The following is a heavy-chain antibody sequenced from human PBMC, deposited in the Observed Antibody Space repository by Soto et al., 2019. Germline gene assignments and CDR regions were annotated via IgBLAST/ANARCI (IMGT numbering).Heavy chain of an antibody. D-gene: IGHD3-3*01. CDR2: IYYSGST. CDR1: GGSISSYY. Sequence: QVQLQESGPGLVKPSETLSLTCTVSGGSISSYYWSWIRQPPGKGLEWIGYIYYSGSTNYNPSLKSRVTISVDTSKNQFSLKLSSVTAADTAVYYCAREVYDFWSGSTTENWFDPWGQGTLVTVSS. V-gene: IGHV4-59*01. J-gene: IGHJ5*02. CDR3: AREVYDFWSGSTTENWFDP.